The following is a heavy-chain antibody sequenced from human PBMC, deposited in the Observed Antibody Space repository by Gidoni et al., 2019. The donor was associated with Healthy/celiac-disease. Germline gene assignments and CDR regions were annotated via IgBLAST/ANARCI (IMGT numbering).Heavy chain of an antibody. CDR1: SSYY. J-gene: IGHJ6*03. V-gene: IGHV4-4*07. D-gene: IGHD4-17*01. Sequence: SSYYWSWIRQPAGKGLEWIGRIYTSGSTNYNPSLKSRVTMSVDTSKNQFSLKLSSVTAADTAVYYCARDTVTPWAYDYYYMDVWGKGTTVTVSS. CDR2: IYTSGST. CDR3: ARDTVTPWAYDYYYMDV.